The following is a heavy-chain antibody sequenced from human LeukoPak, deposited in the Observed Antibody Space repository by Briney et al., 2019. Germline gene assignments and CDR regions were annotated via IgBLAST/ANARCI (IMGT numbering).Heavy chain of an antibody. D-gene: IGHD3-16*01. CDR2: IYYSGST. J-gene: IGHJ6*02. CDR1: GGSISSGDYY. Sequence: PSETLSLTCTVSGGSISSGDYYWSWIRQPPGKGLEWIGYIYYSGSTNYNPSLKSRVTISVDTSKNQFSLNLTSVTAADTAVYYCARQTFYYYGMDVWGQGTTVTVSS. CDR3: ARQTFYYYGMDV. V-gene: IGHV4-61*08.